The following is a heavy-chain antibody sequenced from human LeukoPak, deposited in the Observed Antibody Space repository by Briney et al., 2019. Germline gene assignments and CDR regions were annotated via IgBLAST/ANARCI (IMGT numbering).Heavy chain of an antibody. CDR2: INHSGST. J-gene: IGHJ4*02. CDR1: GGSFSGYY. CDR3: ASSSPSSYDFWSGYPNYYFDY. Sequence: SETLSLTCAVYGGSFSGYYWSWIRQPPVKGLEWIGEINHSGSTNYNPSLESRVTISVDTSKNQFSLKLSSVTAADTAVYYCASSSPSSYDFWSGYPNYYFDYWGQGTLVTVSS. D-gene: IGHD3-3*01. V-gene: IGHV4-34*01.